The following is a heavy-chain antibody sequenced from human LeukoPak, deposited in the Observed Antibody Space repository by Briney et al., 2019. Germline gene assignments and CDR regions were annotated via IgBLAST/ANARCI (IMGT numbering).Heavy chain of an antibody. J-gene: IGHJ5*02. CDR3: ARCLLADGIWFDP. Sequence: GESLKISCKGSGYSFTSYWIGRVRQMPGKGLEWMGIIYPGDSDTRYSPSLQGQVTISADKSISTAYLQWSSLKASDTAMYYCARCLLADGIWFDPWGQGTLVTVSS. CDR2: IYPGDSDT. D-gene: IGHD6-13*01. V-gene: IGHV5-51*01. CDR1: GYSFTSYW.